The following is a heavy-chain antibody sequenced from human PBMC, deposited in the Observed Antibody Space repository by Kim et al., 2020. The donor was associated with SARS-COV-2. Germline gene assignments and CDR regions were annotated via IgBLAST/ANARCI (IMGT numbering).Heavy chain of an antibody. Sequence: TYYGQSVGGRFTISGDISKNSLILQMNNLRADDTAIYYCVRTASAMFDPWGQGTLVTVSS. CDR2: T. J-gene: IGHJ5*02. V-gene: IGHV3-53*01. D-gene: IGHD6-6*01. CDR3: VRTASAMFDP.